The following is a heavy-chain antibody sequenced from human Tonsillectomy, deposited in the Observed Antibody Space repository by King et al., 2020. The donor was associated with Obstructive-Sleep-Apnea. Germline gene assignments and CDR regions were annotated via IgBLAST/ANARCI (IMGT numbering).Heavy chain of an antibody. J-gene: IGHJ4*02. D-gene: IGHD3-22*01. CDR2: ITWDSGHT. CDR3: AKAFYDTEHQDLLVIDY. Sequence: VQLVESGGVVVQPGGSLRLSCAASGFTFDVYGMHWVRQGPGKGLEWVSLITWDSGHTYYADSVKGRFTISRDNGKNSLYLQMNSLRPEDTALYYCAKAFYDTEHQDLLVIDYWGQGTLVTVSS. V-gene: IGHV3-43D*03. CDR1: GFTFDVYG.